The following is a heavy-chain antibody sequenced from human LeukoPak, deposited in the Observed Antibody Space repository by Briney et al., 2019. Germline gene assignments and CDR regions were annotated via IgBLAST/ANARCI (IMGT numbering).Heavy chain of an antibody. CDR2: IYYSGST. J-gene: IGHJ6*02. Sequence: SQTLSLTCTVSGGSISSGGYYWSWIRQHPGKGLDCIGYIYYSGSTYYNPSLKSRVTISVDTSKNQFSLKLSSVTAADTAVYYCARLDIVFYGMDVWGQGTTVTVSS. CDR1: GGSISSGGYY. CDR3: ARLDIVFYGMDV. V-gene: IGHV4-31*03. D-gene: IGHD5/OR15-5a*01.